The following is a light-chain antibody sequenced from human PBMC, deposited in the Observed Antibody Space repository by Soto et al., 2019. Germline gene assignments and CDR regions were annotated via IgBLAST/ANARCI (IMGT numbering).Light chain of an antibody. Sequence: EIVLTQSPDTLSLSPGERATLSCRASQSVSSNYLAWYQQKPGQAPRFLIYDASSRATGIPDRFSGSGSGTDVTLTISRLEPADFAVYYCQQYGSSPLTFGGGTKVEIK. J-gene: IGKJ4*01. CDR3: QQYGSSPLT. V-gene: IGKV3-20*01. CDR2: DAS. CDR1: QSVSSNY.